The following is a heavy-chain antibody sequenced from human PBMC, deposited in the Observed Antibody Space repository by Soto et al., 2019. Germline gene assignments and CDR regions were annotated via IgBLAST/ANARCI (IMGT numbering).Heavy chain of an antibody. D-gene: IGHD1-1*01. V-gene: IGHV1-18*01. Sequence: ASVTVSAKASGYTVSRYGISCVRQAAGQGLEWMGWNSAYHGNTNSAQKLQGRVTMTTDTSTSTAYMELSSLRSEDPAVYYGARDWNDGSNAVDIWAQGTMVTVSS. J-gene: IGHJ3*02. CDR1: GYTVSRYG. CDR3: ARDWNDGSNAVDI. CDR2: NSAYHGNT.